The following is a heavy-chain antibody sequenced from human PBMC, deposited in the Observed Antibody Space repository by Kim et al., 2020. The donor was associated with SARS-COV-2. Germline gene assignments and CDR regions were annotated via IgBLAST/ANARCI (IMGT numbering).Heavy chain of an antibody. CDR1: GGSVSSSDYY. CDR3: AGGGGMGTYLPYY. V-gene: IGHV4-30-4*01. CDR2: IYNSGTT. Sequence: SETLSLTCTVSGGSVSSSDYYWSWIRQPPGKGLEWIGYIYNSGTTYYNPSLKSRVTISEDTSRSQFSLQLSSVTATDTAVYYCAGGGGMGTYLPYYWGQGTLVIVSS. J-gene: IGHJ4*02. D-gene: IGHD1-26*01.